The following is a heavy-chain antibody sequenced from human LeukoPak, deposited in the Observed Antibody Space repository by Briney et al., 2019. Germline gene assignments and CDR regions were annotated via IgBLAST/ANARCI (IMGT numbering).Heavy chain of an antibody. Sequence: SETLSLTCTVSGGSISSGDYYWSWIRQSPGKGLEWTGYIHHSGSTFYNPSLKSRVIISVDTSKNQFSLKLNSVTAADTAVYYCARGELFYDYWGQGTLVTVSS. CDR1: GGSISSGDYY. V-gene: IGHV4-30-4*01. J-gene: IGHJ4*02. CDR3: ARGELFYDY. D-gene: IGHD1-26*01. CDR2: IHHSGST.